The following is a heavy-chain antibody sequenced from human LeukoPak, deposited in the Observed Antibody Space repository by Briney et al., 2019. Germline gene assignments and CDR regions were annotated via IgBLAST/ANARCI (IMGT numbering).Heavy chain of an antibody. Sequence: ASVKVSCKASGYTFTSYGISWVRQAPGQGLEWMGWISAYNGNTNYAQKLQGRVTMTTDTSTSTAYMGLSSLRSEDTAVYYCARMYSSGWYGGYYFDYWGQGTLVTVSS. CDR1: GYTFTSYG. V-gene: IGHV1-18*01. CDR2: ISAYNGNT. J-gene: IGHJ4*02. CDR3: ARMYSSGWYGGYYFDY. D-gene: IGHD6-19*01.